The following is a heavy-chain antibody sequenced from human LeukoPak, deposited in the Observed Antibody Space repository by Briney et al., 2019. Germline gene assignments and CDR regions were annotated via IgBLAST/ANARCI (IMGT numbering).Heavy chain of an antibody. V-gene: IGHV3-48*03. D-gene: IGHD3-10*02. CDR2: ISSSGGTI. CDR1: GFTFSSYE. J-gene: IGHJ6*04. CDR3: AELGITMIGGV. Sequence: PGGSLRLSCAASGFTFSSYEMNWVRQAPGKGLEWVSYISSSGGTIYCADSVKGRFTISRDNAKNSLYLQMNSLRAEDTAVYYCAELGITMIGGVWGKGTTVTISS.